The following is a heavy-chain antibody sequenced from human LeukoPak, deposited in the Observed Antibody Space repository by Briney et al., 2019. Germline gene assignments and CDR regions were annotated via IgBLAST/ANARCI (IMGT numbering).Heavy chain of an antibody. CDR1: GGTFSSYG. CDR2: FDPEDGET. J-gene: IGHJ4*02. Sequence: ASVKVSCKASGGTFSSYGISWVRQAPGKGLEWMGGFDPEDGETIYAQKFQGRVTMTEDTSTDTAYMELSSLRSEDTAVYYCATGPLYCSGGSCYSGYDYWGQGTLVTVSS. D-gene: IGHD2-15*01. CDR3: ATGPLYCSGGSCYSGYDY. V-gene: IGHV1-24*01.